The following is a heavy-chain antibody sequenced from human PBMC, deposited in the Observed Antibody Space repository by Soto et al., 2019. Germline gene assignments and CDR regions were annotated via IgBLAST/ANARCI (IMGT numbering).Heavy chain of an antibody. V-gene: IGHV3-21*01. Sequence: GSLRLSCAASGCTFSSYSMNWVRQAPGKGLEWVSSISSSSSYIYYADSVKGRFTISRDNAKNSLYLQMNSLRAEDTAVYYCARGQQLAHYYYGMDVWGQGTTVTVSS. CDR1: GCTFSSYS. J-gene: IGHJ6*02. D-gene: IGHD6-13*01. CDR3: ARGQQLAHYYYGMDV. CDR2: ISSSSSYI.